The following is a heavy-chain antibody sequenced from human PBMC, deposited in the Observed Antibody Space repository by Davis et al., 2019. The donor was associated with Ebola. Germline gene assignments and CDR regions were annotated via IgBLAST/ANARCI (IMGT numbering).Heavy chain of an antibody. J-gene: IGHJ6*02. CDR3: AADRKQQPYYYYYGMDV. CDR1: GFTFSSYG. D-gene: IGHD6-13*01. CDR2: IWYDGSNK. V-gene: IGHV3-33*08. Sequence: SLKISCAASGFTFSSYGMHWVRQAPGKGLEWVAVIWYDGSNKYYADSVKGRFTISRDNSKNTLYLQMNSLRAEDTAVYYCAADRKQQPYYYYYGMDVWGQGTTVTVSS.